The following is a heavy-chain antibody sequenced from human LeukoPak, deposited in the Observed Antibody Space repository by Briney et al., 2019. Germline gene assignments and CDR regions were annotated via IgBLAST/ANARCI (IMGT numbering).Heavy chain of an antibody. J-gene: IGHJ6*04. D-gene: IGHD6-19*01. Sequence: GGSLRLSCAASGFTFSSYGMHWVRQAPGKGLEWVAVISYDGSNKYYADPVKGRFTISRDNSKNTLYLQMNSLRAEDTAVYYCAKDSSGIAVAGTGYYYGMDVWGKGTTVTVSS. CDR3: AKDSSGIAVAGTGYYYGMDV. V-gene: IGHV3-30*18. CDR2: ISYDGSNK. CDR1: GFTFSSYG.